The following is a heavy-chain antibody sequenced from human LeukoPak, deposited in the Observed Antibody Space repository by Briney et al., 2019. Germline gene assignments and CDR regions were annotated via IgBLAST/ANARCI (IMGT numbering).Heavy chain of an antibody. CDR2: IIPILGIA. J-gene: IGHJ4*02. D-gene: IGHD1-26*01. Sequence: SVKVSRKASGGTFSSYAISWVRQAPGQGLEWMGRIIPILGIANYAQKFQGRVTITADKSTSTAYMELSSLRSEDTAVYYCASYSGSPYFDYWGQGTLVTVSS. CDR1: GGTFSSYA. CDR3: ASYSGSPYFDY. V-gene: IGHV1-69*04.